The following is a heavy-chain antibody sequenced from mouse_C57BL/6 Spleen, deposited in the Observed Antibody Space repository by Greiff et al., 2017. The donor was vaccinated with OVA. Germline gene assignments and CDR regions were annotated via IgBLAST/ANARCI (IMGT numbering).Heavy chain of an antibody. CDR1: GFTFSSYA. Sequence: VQLKESGGGLVKPGGSLKLSCAASGFTFSSYAMSWVRQTPEKRLEWVATISDGGSYTYYPDNVKGRFTISRDNAKNNLYLQMSHLKSEDTAMYYCAREGDGYASWFAYWGQGTLVTVSA. CDR2: ISDGGSYT. J-gene: IGHJ3*01. V-gene: IGHV5-4*01. D-gene: IGHD2-2*01. CDR3: AREGDGYASWFAY.